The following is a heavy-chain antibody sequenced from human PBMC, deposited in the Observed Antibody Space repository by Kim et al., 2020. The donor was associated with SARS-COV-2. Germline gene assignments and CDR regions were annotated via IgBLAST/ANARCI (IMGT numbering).Heavy chain of an antibody. J-gene: IGHJ2*01. D-gene: IGHD3-22*01. CDR3: ARDSSRHYDSSGYSNWYFDL. V-gene: IGHV3-30*07. Sequence: RFTISRDNSKNTLDLQMNSLRAEDTAVYYCARDSSRHYDSSGYSNWYFDLWGRGTLVTVSS.